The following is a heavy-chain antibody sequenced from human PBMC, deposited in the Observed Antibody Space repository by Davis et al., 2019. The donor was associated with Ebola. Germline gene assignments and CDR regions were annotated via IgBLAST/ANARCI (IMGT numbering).Heavy chain of an antibody. D-gene: IGHD2-2*02. CDR2: IYYSGST. V-gene: IGHV4-61*01. J-gene: IGHJ5*02. CDR1: GGSVSSGSYY. Sequence: SETLSLTCTVSGGSVSSGSYYWSWIRQPPGKGLEWIGYIYYSGSTNYNPSLKSRVTISVDKSKNQFSLKLSSVTAADTAVYYCASKYCSSTSCYRNWFDPWGQGTLVTVSS. CDR3: ASKYCSSTSCYRNWFDP.